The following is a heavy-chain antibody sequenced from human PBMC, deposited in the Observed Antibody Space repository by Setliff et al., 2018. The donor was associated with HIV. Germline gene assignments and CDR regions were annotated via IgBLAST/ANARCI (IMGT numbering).Heavy chain of an antibody. V-gene: IGHV4-34*01. CDR3: ARGGRPTVATWAWFDP. Sequence: KPSETLSLTCAVYGGSFSGYYWSWIRQPPGKGLEWIGEFTHGRSTNNNPSLKSRVTISGDTTKNQFSLKLTSVTAADTAVYYCARGGRPTVATWAWFDPWGQGTLVTVSS. D-gene: IGHD5-12*01. J-gene: IGHJ5*02. CDR1: GGSFSGYY. CDR2: FTHGRST.